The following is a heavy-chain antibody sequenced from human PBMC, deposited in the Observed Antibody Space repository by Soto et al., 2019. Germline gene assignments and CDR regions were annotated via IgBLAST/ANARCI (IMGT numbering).Heavy chain of an antibody. CDR1: GFTVSSKY. CDR3: AKEYDSSGYYHDY. D-gene: IGHD3-22*01. CDR2: IYSDGFT. J-gene: IGHJ4*02. V-gene: IGHV3-66*01. Sequence: PGGSLRLSCAASGFTVSSKYMSWVRQTPGKGLEWVSVIYSDGFTYYADSVKGRFTISRDNSKNTLYLQMNSLRAEDTAVYYCAKEYDSSGYYHDYWGQGTLVTVSS.